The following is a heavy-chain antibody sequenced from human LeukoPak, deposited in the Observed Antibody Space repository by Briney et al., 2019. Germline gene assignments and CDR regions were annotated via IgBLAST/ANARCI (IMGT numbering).Heavy chain of an antibody. V-gene: IGHV4-34*01. Sequence: SETLSLTCAVYGGAFNDYYWNWVRQPPGKGLEWIGEINHSGSTNYHPSYKSRVTISLDTSQNHFSLKLTSVTAADTAVYYCARSGRDVGFAFDIWGQGTLVTISS. CDR2: INHSGST. D-gene: IGHD5-12*01. J-gene: IGHJ3*02. CDR1: GGAFNDYY. CDR3: ARSGRDVGFAFDI.